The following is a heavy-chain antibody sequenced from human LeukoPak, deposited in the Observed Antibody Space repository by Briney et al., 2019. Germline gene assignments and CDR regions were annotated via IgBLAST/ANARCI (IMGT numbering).Heavy chain of an antibody. D-gene: IGHD6-19*01. CDR1: GFTFSNYD. V-gene: IGHV3-30*02. CDR2: IRFDGSNK. CDR3: AKDRGLVRDYYFDY. Sequence: PGGSLRLSCAASGFTFSNYDMHWVRQAPGKGLEWVTFIRFDGSNKYYADSVKGRFTISRDNSKNTLYLQMNSLRAEDTAVYYCAKDRGLVRDYYFDYWGQGTLVTVSS. J-gene: IGHJ4*02.